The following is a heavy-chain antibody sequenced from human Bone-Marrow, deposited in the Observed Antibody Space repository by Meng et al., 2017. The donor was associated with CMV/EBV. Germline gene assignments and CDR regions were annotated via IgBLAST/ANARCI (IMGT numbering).Heavy chain of an antibody. Sequence: GGSLRLSCAASGFTFSNYGMNWVRQAPGKGLEWVSSISGGSRSIYYADSVKGRFTISRDNAKNSLYLQMNSLRAEDTAVYYCASLGYCSSTSCYFGSWFDPWGQGTLVTVSS. CDR3: ASLGYCSSTSCYFGSWFDP. D-gene: IGHD2-2*01. J-gene: IGHJ5*02. CDR1: GFTFSNYG. CDR2: ISGGSRSI. V-gene: IGHV3-21*01.